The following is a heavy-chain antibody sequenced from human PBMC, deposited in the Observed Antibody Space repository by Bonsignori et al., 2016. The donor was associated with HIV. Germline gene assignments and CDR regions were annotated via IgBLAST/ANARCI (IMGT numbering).Heavy chain of an antibody. J-gene: IGHJ6*03. CDR3: AREVYSYGFVYYMDV. V-gene: IGHV4-61*02. D-gene: IGHD5-18*01. CDR2: LYTSGST. Sequence: SETLSLTCTVSGGSISSGSYYWTWIRQPAGKGLEWIGRLYTSGSTNYNPSLKSRVTISVETSKNQFSLKLSSVTAADTAVYYCAREVYSYGFVYYMDVWGKGTTVTVSS. CDR1: GGSISSGSYY.